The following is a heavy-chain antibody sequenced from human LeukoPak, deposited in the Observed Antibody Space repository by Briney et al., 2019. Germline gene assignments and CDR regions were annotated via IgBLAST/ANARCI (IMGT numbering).Heavy chain of an antibody. Sequence: PSETLSLTCTVSGDSISSSNCYWGGIRQPPGKGLEWIGSIYFSGGTYYNASLKSRVTISVDTSKNQFSLKLSSVTAADTAVYYCARGTYYHDSSFGYWGQGTLVTVSS. CDR1: GDSISSSNCY. CDR3: ARGTYYHDSSFGY. CDR2: IYFSGGT. J-gene: IGHJ4*02. D-gene: IGHD3-22*01. V-gene: IGHV4-39*07.